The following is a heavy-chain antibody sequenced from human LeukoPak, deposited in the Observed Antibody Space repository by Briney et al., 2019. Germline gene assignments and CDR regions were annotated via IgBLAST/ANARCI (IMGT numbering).Heavy chain of an antibody. CDR2: ISSTSSAI. J-gene: IGHJ4*02. CDR1: GLTFSSYS. CDR3: ARVIGSYGDSAY. D-gene: IGHD3-16*01. Sequence: PGGPLRLSCAASGLTFSSYSMNWVRQAPGKGLEWLSYISSTSSAIYYADSLKGRFTISRDNAKNSLYLQMDSLRAEDTAVYYCARVIGSYGDSAYWGQGTLVTVSS. V-gene: IGHV3-48*04.